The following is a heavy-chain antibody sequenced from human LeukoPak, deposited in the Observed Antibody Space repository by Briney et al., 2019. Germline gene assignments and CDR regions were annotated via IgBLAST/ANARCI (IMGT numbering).Heavy chain of an antibody. D-gene: IGHD2-2*02. Sequence: GGSLRLSCAASGFTVSSYGMHWVRQAPGKGLEWVAFIRYDGSNKYYADSVKGRFTISRDNSKNTLYLQMNSLRAEDTAVYYCAKGCPYFSTSCYTLFDYWGQGTLVTVSS. J-gene: IGHJ4*02. CDR2: IRYDGSNK. V-gene: IGHV3-30*02. CDR3: AKGCPYFSTSCYTLFDY. CDR1: GFTVSSYG.